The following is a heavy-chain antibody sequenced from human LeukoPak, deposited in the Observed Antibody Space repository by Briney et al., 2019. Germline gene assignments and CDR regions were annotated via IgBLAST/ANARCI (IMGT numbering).Heavy chain of an antibody. D-gene: IGHD3-22*01. CDR1: GYTFTIYG. CDR3: AYDSSGYPARGDAFDI. CDR2: ISAYNGNT. V-gene: IGHV1-18*01. Sequence: WASVKVSCKASGYTFTIYGISWVRQAPGQGLEWMGWISAYNGNTNYAQKLQGRVTMTTDTSTSTAYMELRSLRSDDTAVYYCAYDSSGYPARGDAFDIWGQGTMVTVSS. J-gene: IGHJ3*02.